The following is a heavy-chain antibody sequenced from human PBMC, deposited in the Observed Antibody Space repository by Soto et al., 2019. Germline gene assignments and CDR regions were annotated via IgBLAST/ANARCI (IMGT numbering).Heavy chain of an antibody. J-gene: IGHJ4*02. CDR2: IGTAGDT. Sequence: GRSVTLSCAASGFTFSTYDMHWVRQVTGKGLEWVSVIGTAGDTYYPDSVRGRFTISRDNAKNSLYLQMNSLRAGETAVYYCGRDGGYYGIDSWGQGTLVNVSS. CDR1: GFTFSTYD. D-gene: IGHD2-21*02. CDR3: GRDGGYYGIDS. V-gene: IGHV3-13*01.